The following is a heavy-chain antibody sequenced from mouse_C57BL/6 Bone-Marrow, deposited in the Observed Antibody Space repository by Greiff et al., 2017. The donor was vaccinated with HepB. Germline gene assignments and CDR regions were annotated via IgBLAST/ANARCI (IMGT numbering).Heavy chain of an antibody. CDR1: GFSLSTFGMG. V-gene: IGHV8-8*01. CDR3: ARTAYYSNYAFDY. CDR2: IWWDDDK. D-gene: IGHD2-5*01. J-gene: IGHJ2*01. Sequence: QVQLKESGPGILQPSQTLSLTCSFSGFSLSTFGMGVGWIRQPSGKGLEWLAHIWWDDDKYYNPALKSRLTISKVTSKNQVFLKIANVDTADTATYYCARTAYYSNYAFDYWGQGTTLTVSS.